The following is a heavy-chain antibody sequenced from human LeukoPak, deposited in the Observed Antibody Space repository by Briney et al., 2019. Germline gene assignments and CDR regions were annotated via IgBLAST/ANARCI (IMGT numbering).Heavy chain of an antibody. CDR2: IYPGGST. J-gene: IGHJ3*02. CDR3: ARPTSGQSFDI. CDR1: AFTVSGSY. Sequence: RGSLRLSCAASAFTVSGSYMSWDRQAPGKGLEWVSIIYPGGSTYYAGSVKGRFTISRNNSKNTLDLQMNSLRAEDTAVYFCARPTSGQSFDIWGQGTMVTVSS. V-gene: IGHV3-53*01. D-gene: IGHD6-19*01.